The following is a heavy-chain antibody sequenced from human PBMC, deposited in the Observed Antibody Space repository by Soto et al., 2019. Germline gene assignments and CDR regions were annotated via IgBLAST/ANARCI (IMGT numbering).Heavy chain of an antibody. CDR3: AKGRGYTGLGP. D-gene: IGHD1-26*01. CDR1: GFTFSNYA. J-gene: IGHJ5*02. Sequence: PGGSLRLSCAASGFTFSNYAMNWVRQAPGKGLVWVSTIRDTGGSTYYADSVRGRFTISRDNSKNTLSLQMNSLRAEDTAVYYCAKGRGYTGLGPWGQGTLVTVSS. V-gene: IGHV3-23*01. CDR2: IRDTGGST.